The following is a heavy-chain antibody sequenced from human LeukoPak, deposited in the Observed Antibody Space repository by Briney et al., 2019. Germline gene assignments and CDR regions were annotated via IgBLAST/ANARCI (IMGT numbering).Heavy chain of an antibody. CDR1: GFTFSIYW. D-gene: IGHD1-14*01. CDR3: ARDHSGTFDY. Sequence: GGSLRLSCAASGFTFSIYWMSWVRQAPGKGLEWVANIKEDGSEKNYVGSVKGRFTISRDNAKNSLYLQMNSLRAEDTAVYYCARDHSGTFDYWGQGTLVTVSS. V-gene: IGHV3-7*01. CDR2: IKEDGSEK. J-gene: IGHJ4*02.